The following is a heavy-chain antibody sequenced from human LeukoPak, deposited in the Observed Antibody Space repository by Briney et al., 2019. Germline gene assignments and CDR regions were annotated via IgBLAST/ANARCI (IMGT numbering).Heavy chain of an antibody. J-gene: IGHJ5*02. CDR3: ARVIYCSGGSCYDGAWFDP. Sequence: SETLSLTCGVSGYSISSGYYWGWSRQPPGKGLEWIGSIDHGGSTYYNPSLKSRVTISVDTSKNQFSLKLSSLTAADTAVYYCARVIYCSGGSCYDGAWFDPWGQGTLVTVSS. CDR2: IDHGGST. V-gene: IGHV4-38-2*01. D-gene: IGHD2-15*01. CDR1: GYSISSGYY.